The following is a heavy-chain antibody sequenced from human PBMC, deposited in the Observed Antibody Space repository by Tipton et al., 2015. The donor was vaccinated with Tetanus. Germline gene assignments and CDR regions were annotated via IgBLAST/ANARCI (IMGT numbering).Heavy chain of an antibody. CDR2: IYINGRN. V-gene: IGHV4-4*07. D-gene: IGHD5-24*01. CDR1: GDSISSNY. Sequence: TLSLTCTVSGDSISSNYWSWIRQSAGKGPEWIGRIYINGRNNYNPSLKSRVTMSIDTSKNQFSLNLRSVTAADTAVYYCARDRGFTTYNYFDPWGQGTLVTVSS. CDR3: ARDRGFTTYNYFDP. J-gene: IGHJ5*02.